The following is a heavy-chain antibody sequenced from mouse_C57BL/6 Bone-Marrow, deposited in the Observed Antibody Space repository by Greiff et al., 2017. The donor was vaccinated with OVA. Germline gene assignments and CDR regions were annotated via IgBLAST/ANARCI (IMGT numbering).Heavy chain of an antibody. CDR1: GFTFSSYG. J-gene: IGHJ3*01. Sequence: EVMLVESGGDLVKPGGSLKLSCAASGFTFSSYGMSWVRQTPDKRLEWVATISSGGSYTYYPDSVKGRFTISRDNAKNTLYLQMSSLKSEDTAMYYCARHGYSFAYWGQGTLVTVSA. V-gene: IGHV5-6*01. CDR3: ARHGYSFAY. CDR2: ISSGGSYT. D-gene: IGHD2-3*01.